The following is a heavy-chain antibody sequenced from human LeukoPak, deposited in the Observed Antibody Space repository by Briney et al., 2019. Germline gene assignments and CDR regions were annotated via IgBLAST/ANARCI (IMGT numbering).Heavy chain of an antibody. Sequence: SETLSRTCTVSGGSIRSYYWSWIRRPPGKGLEWIGYIYYGGSTNYNPSLKSRVTISVDTSKNQFSLKLSSVTAADTAVYYCARGQNYYDSSGYNDYWGQGTLVTVSS. V-gene: IGHV4-59*01. J-gene: IGHJ4*02. CDR1: GGSIRSYY. D-gene: IGHD3-22*01. CDR3: ARGQNYYDSSGYNDY. CDR2: IYYGGST.